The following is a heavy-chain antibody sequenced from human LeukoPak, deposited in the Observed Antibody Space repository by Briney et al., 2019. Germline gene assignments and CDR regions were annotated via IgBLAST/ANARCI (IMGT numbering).Heavy chain of an antibody. CDR3: ARENSGSYREFDY. Sequence: PSDTLSLTCTVSGRSISSYYWSWIRQPAGKGLEWIGRIYTSGSTNYNASLKSRVSMSVDTSKNQFSLKLSSVTAADTAVFYRARENSGSYREFDYWGQGTLVTVSS. CDR2: IYTSGST. J-gene: IGHJ4*02. V-gene: IGHV4-4*07. D-gene: IGHD1-26*01. CDR1: GRSISSYY.